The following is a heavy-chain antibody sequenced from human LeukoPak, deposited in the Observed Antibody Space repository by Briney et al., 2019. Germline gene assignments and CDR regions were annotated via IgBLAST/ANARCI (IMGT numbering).Heavy chain of an antibody. V-gene: IGHV3-7*04. J-gene: IGHJ5*02. CDR3: ARGTYNGYAHWFDP. D-gene: IGHD2-2*01. CDR2: IKQDGSGK. Sequence: GGSLRLSCAASGLIFLTYWMTWVRQAPGKGLEWVANIKQDGSGKYYVDSVKGRFTISRDNAKNSLYLQMNSLRAEDTAVYYCARGTYNGYAHWFDPWGQGTQVTVSS. CDR1: GLIFLTYW.